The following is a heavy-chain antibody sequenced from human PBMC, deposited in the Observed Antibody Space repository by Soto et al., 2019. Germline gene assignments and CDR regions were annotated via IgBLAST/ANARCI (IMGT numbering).Heavy chain of an antibody. D-gene: IGHD3-3*02. Sequence: ETLSLTCTVSGDSIISSDFYWGWVRQPPGKGLEWIGSIFYLGSSYYNPSLKSRVTMSVDTSKNQFSLRLRSVTAADTALYFCARHSLALRKNNWFDPWGQGIMVT. V-gene: IGHV4-39*01. CDR1: GDSIISSDFY. CDR3: ARHSLALRKNNWFDP. CDR2: IFYLGSS. J-gene: IGHJ5*02.